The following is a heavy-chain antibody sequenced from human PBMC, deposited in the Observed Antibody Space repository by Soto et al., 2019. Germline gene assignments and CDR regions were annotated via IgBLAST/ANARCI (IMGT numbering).Heavy chain of an antibody. V-gene: IGHV3-66*01. Sequence: PGGSLRLSCAASGFTVSTYHMSWVRQAPGKGLEWVSVIYSAGSADFADSVKVRFTISRDNSKNTLYLQMSSLRAEDTAVYYCAKEDSSSWHYYYGMDVWGQGTTVTVSS. J-gene: IGHJ6*02. D-gene: IGHD6-13*01. CDR1: GFTVSTYH. CDR3: AKEDSSSWHYYYGMDV. CDR2: IYSAGSA.